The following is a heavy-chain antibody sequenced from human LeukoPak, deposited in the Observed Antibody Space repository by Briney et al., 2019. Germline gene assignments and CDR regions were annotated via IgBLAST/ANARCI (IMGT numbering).Heavy chain of an antibody. J-gene: IGHJ5*02. V-gene: IGHV4-34*01. CDR3: ARGAAAGSSNWFDP. CDR1: GGSFSGYY. Sequence: SETLSLTCAVYGGSFSGYYWSWIRQPPGKGXXXXGEINHSGSTNYNPSLKSRVTISVDTSKNQFSLKLSSVTAADTAVYYCARGAAAGSSNWFDPWGQGTLVTVSS. CDR2: INHSGST. D-gene: IGHD6-13*01.